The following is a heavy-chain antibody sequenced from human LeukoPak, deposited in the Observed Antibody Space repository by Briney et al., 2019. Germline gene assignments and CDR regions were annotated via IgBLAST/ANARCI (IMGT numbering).Heavy chain of an antibody. V-gene: IGHV4-34*01. CDR3: ARGTWFGELLSNFYYYYYYGMDV. Sequence: PSETLSLTCAVYGGSFSGYYWSWIRQPPGKGLEWIGEINHSGSTNYNPSLKSRVTISVDTYKNQFSLKLSSVTAADTAVYYCARGTWFGELLSNFYYYYYYGMDVWGQGTTVTVSS. J-gene: IGHJ6*02. D-gene: IGHD3-10*01. CDR1: GGSFSGYY. CDR2: INHSGST.